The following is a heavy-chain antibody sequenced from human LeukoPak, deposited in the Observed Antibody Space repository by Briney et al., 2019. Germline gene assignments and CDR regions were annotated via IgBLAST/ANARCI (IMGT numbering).Heavy chain of an antibody. CDR1: GYSFTSYW. Sequence: GESLKISCKGSGYSFTSYWIGWVRQMPGKGLWWMGIIYPGDSETRYRPSVKGQVTISADNSISTAYLQWSSLKASDTAMCYCARTWSSTSQQFDPWGQGTLVTVSS. CDR2: IYPGDSET. CDR3: ARTWSSTSQQFDP. D-gene: IGHD2-2*01. J-gene: IGHJ5*02. V-gene: IGHV5-51*01.